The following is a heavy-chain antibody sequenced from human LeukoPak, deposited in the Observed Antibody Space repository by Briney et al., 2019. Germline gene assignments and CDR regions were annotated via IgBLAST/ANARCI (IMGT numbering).Heavy chain of an antibody. J-gene: IGHJ4*02. Sequence: PGGSLTLSCAASGFTFSSYGMHWVRQAPGKGLEWVAVIWYDGSNKYYADSVKGRFTISRDNSKNTLYLQMNSLRAEDTAVYYCAREGGGGSGSFDYWGQGTLVTVSS. CDR1: GFTFSSYG. V-gene: IGHV3-33*01. CDR3: AREGGGGSGSFDY. CDR2: IWYDGSNK. D-gene: IGHD3-10*01.